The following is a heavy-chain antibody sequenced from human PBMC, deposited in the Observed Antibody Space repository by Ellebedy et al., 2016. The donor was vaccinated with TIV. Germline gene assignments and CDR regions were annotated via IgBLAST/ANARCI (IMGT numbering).Heavy chain of an antibody. J-gene: IGHJ4*02. CDR1: GFTFSSYA. CDR3: ARGPAFWNYDILTASSDY. CDR2: ISYDGSNK. Sequence: GGSLRLSXAASGFTFSSYAMHWVRQAPGKGLEWVAVISYDGSNKYYADSVKGRFTISRDNSKNTLYLQMNSLRAEDTAVYYCARGPAFWNYDILTASSDYWGQGTLVTVSS. D-gene: IGHD3-9*01. V-gene: IGHV3-30-3*01.